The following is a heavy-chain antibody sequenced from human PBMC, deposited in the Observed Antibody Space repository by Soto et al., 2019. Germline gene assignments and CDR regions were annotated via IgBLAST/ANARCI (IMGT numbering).Heavy chain of an antibody. CDR2: IYYSGST. J-gene: IGHJ4*02. Sequence: SETLSLTCAVSGYSISSSNRWGWIRQPPGKGLEWIGYIYYSGSTYYNPSLKSRVTMSVDTSKNQFSLKLSSVTAVGTAVYYCARIGYYGSGSYFIDYWGQGTLVTVSS. V-gene: IGHV4-28*01. D-gene: IGHD3-10*01. CDR3: ARIGYYGSGSYFIDY. CDR1: GYSISSSNR.